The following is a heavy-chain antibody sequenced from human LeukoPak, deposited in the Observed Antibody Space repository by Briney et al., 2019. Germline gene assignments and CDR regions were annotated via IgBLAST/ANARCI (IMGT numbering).Heavy chain of an antibody. CDR2: IKQDGSEK. J-gene: IGHJ6*02. CDR1: GFTFSSYW. CDR3: ARSGEVSSIAARPQYYYYYYGMDV. Sequence: GGSLRLSCAASGFTFSSYWMSWVRQAPGKGLEWVANIKQDGSEKYYADSVKGRFTISRDNSKNTLYLQMNSLRAEDTAVYYCARSGEVSSIAARPQYYYYYYGMDVWGQGTTVTVSS. V-gene: IGHV3-7*01. D-gene: IGHD6-6*01.